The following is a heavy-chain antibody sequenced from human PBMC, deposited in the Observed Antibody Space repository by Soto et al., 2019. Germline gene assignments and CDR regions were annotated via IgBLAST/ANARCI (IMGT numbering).Heavy chain of an antibody. CDR1: GFTVSSNY. CDR2: IYSGGST. Sequence: EVQLVESGGGLIQPGGSLRLSCAASGFTVSSNYMSWVRQAPGKGLEWVSVIYSGGSTYYADSVKGRFTISRDNSKNTLYLQMNSLRAEDTAVYYCAKDPPYDILTGYSVNWGQGTLVTVSS. D-gene: IGHD3-9*01. J-gene: IGHJ4*02. CDR3: AKDPPYDILTGYSVN. V-gene: IGHV3-53*01.